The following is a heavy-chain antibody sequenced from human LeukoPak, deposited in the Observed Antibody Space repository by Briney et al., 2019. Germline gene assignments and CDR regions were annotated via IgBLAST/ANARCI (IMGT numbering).Heavy chain of an antibody. J-gene: IGHJ4*02. V-gene: IGHV4-61*01. Sequence: PSETLSLTCTVSGGSISSSSYYWAWIRQPPGKGLEWIGYIYYSGSTNYNPSLKSRVTISLDTSKNQFSLKLSSVTAADTAMYYCARERAAAGQYLIDYWGLGTLVTVSS. CDR1: GGSISSSSYY. CDR3: ARERAAAGQYLIDY. CDR2: IYYSGST. D-gene: IGHD6-13*01.